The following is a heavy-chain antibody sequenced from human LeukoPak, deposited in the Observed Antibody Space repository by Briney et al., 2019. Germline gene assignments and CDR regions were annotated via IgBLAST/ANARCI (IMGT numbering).Heavy chain of an antibody. J-gene: IGHJ4*02. V-gene: IGHV4-59*08. Sequence: SETLSLTCTVSGGSISSYYWSWIRQPPGKGLEWIGYIYYRGSTNYNPSLKSRVTISVDTSKNQVSLKLSSVTAADTAVYYCARLVVPAAPYFDYWGQGTLVTVSS. CDR3: ARLVVPAAPYFDY. CDR2: IYYRGST. CDR1: GGSISSYY. D-gene: IGHD2-2*01.